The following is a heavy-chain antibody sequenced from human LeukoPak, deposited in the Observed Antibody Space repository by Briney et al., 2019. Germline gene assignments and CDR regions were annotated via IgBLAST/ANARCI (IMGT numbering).Heavy chain of an antibody. Sequence: RGSLRLSCSASGFTFSNSGIHWVRQAPGKGLEYVSAMSSNGGSTYYADSVKGRFTISRDNSKNTVYLQMSSLRTEDTAVYYCNSDAFDIWGQGTVVTVSS. D-gene: IGHD4-23*01. CDR2: MSSNGGST. CDR3: NSDAFDI. CDR1: GFTFSNSG. V-gene: IGHV3-64D*09. J-gene: IGHJ3*02.